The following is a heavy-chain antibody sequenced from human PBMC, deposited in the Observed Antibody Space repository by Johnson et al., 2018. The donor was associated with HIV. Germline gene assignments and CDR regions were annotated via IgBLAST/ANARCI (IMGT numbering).Heavy chain of an antibody. D-gene: IGHD1-26*01. Sequence: VQLVESGGGLIQPGGSLRLSCAASGFTVSSNYMSWVRQAQGKGLEWVSVIYSGGSTHYAESVQGRFTISRDSSKNTLYVQMNSLRAEDTAVYYCARVSAGIVGGTEAFDIWGQGTMVTVSS. CDR3: ARVSAGIVGGTEAFDI. J-gene: IGHJ3*02. CDR1: GFTVSSNY. CDR2: IYSGGST. V-gene: IGHV3-53*01.